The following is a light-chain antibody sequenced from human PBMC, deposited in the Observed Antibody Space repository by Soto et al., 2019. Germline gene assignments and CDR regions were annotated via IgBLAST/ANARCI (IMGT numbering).Light chain of an antibody. CDR1: QTISSW. V-gene: IGKV1-39*01. Sequence: DIQMTQSPSTLSGSVGDRVTITCRASQTISSWSAWYQQKPGKAPKLLIYAASNLQSGVPSRFSGSGSGTDFTLTISSLQPEDFATYFCQQSYSTPPWTFGQGTKVDIK. CDR2: AAS. CDR3: QQSYSTPPWT. J-gene: IGKJ1*01.